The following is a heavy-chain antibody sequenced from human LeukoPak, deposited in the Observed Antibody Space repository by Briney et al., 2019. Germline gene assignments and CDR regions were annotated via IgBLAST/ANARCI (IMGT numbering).Heavy chain of an antibody. V-gene: IGHV1-46*01. Sequence: ASVKVSCKASGYTFTSYYMHWVRQAPGQGLEWMGIINPSGGSTSYAQKFQGRVTMTRDTSTSTVYMELSSLRSEDTAVYYCASWEGYDSSGYPFDYWGQGTLVTVSS. CDR3: ASWEGYDSSGYPFDY. CDR1: GYTFTSYY. CDR2: INPSGGST. D-gene: IGHD3-22*01. J-gene: IGHJ4*02.